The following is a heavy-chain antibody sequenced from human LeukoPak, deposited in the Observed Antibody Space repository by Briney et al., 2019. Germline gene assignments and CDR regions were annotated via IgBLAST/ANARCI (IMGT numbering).Heavy chain of an antibody. V-gene: IGHV1-69*13. D-gene: IGHD3-16*01. Sequence: ASVKLSCKASGGTFSSYAISWVRQAPGQGLEWMGGIIPIFGTANYAQKFQGRVTITADESTSTAYMELSSMRSEDTAVYSCAREWGGQDYWGQGTLVTVSS. CDR1: GGTFSSYA. CDR3: AREWGGQDY. J-gene: IGHJ4*02. CDR2: IIPIFGTA.